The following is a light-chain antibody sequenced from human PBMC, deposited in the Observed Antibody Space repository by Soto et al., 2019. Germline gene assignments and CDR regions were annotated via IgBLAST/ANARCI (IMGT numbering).Light chain of an antibody. J-gene: IGKJ1*01. CDR3: QQYAGSPRT. CDR2: DAS. V-gene: IGKV3-20*01. CDR1: QFVSSNS. Sequence: EIVLTQSPGTLSLSPGERATLSCRASQFVSSNSLAWYQQKRGQAPRLLIHDASSRATGIPDRFSGSGSGTDFTITISRLEPEDFAVYYCQQYAGSPRTFGQGTQVEVK.